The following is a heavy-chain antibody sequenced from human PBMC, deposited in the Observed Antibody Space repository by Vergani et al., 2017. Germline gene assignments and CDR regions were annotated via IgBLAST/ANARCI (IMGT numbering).Heavy chain of an antibody. Sequence: QAQLVESGGGVVQPGRSLILSCVASQFSFNSHAMHWVRQAPGKGLEWVAVVSFDGSTKFYAGSVKGRFTISRDNSKNMLFLQMSSLRPEDTALYYCARSWNDLPDAFDTWGRGTMVTVSS. V-gene: IGHV3-30*04. D-gene: IGHD1-1*01. CDR1: QFSFNSHA. CDR3: ARSWNDLPDAFDT. CDR2: VSFDGSTK. J-gene: IGHJ3*02.